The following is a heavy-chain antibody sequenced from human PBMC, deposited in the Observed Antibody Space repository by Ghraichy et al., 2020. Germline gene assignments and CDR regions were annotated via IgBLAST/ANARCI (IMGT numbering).Heavy chain of an antibody. CDR2: INHSGST. Sequence: SETLSLTCAVYGGSFSGYYWSWIRQPPGKGLEWIGEINHSGSTNYNPSLKSRVTISVDTSKNQFSLKLSSVTAADTAVYYCARGGGYCSGGSCYFVYWGQGTLVTVSS. V-gene: IGHV4-34*01. J-gene: IGHJ4*02. CDR3: ARGGGYCSGGSCYFVY. D-gene: IGHD2-15*01. CDR1: GGSFSGYY.